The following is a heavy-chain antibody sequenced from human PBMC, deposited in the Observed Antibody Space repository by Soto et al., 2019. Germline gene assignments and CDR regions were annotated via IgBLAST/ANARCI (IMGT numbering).Heavy chain of an antibody. CDR3: GSTYRIGSGSQYDAFDI. CDR1: GYTLTELS. Sequence: ASVKVSCKVSGYTLTELSMHWVRQAPGKGLEWMGGFDPEDGETIYAQNFQGRVTMTEDTSTDTAYMELSSLRSEDTAVYYCGSTYRIGSGSQYDAFDIWGQGTMVTVSS. V-gene: IGHV1-24*01. CDR2: FDPEDGET. D-gene: IGHD3-10*01. J-gene: IGHJ3*02.